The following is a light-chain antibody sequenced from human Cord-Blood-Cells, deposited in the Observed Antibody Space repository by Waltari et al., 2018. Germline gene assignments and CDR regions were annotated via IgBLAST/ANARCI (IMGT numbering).Light chain of an antibody. V-gene: IGLV3-1*01. CDR1: KLGDKY. J-gene: IGLJ3*02. CDR2: QDS. CDR3: QAWDSSTAGV. Sequence: SYELTQQPSVSVSPGQTASITCSGDKLGDKYACWYQQKPGQSPVLVIYQDSKRPSGIPERFSGSNSGNTATLTISGTQAMDEADYYCQAWDSSTAGVFGGGTKLTVL.